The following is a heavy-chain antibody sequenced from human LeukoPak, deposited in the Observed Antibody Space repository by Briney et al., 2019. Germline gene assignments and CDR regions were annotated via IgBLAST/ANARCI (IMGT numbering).Heavy chain of an antibody. D-gene: IGHD4-17*01. V-gene: IGHV1-69*13. J-gene: IGHJ3*02. CDR3: ARGIPNYHGDYAEGHRAFDI. Sequence: GASVKVSCKASGGTFSSYAISWVRQAPGQGLEWMGGIIPIFGTANYAQKFQGRVTITADESTSTAYMELSSLRSEDTAVYYCARGIPNYHGDYAEGHRAFDIWGQGTMVTVSS. CDR2: IIPIFGTA. CDR1: GGTFSSYA.